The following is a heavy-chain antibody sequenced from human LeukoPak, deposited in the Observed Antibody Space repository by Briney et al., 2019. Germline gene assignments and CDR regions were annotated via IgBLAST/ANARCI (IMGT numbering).Heavy chain of an antibody. J-gene: IGHJ3*02. D-gene: IGHD3-10*01. CDR2: ISSSSSTI. V-gene: IGHV3-48*04. Sequence: PGGSLRLSCAASGFTFSGYRMNWVRQALGKGLEWVLYISSSSSTIYYADSVKGRFTISRDNAKNSLNLQMNSLRAEDTAVYYCARGQYGSGKDIWGQGTMVTVSS. CDR3: ARGQYGSGKDI. CDR1: GFTFSGYR.